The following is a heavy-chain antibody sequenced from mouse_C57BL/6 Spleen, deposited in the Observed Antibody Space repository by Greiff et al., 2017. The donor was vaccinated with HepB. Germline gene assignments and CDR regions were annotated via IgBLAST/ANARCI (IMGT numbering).Heavy chain of an antibody. D-gene: IGHD3-3*01. CDR3: TREGGDNSVIAY. Sequence: VQLQQSGAELVKPGASVKMSCKASGYTFNSYWITWVKQRPGQGLEWIGDIYPGSGSTNYNEKFKSKATLTVDTSYSTAYMQRSSLTSEAAAVYCRTREGGDNSVIAYWGQGTLVTVSA. J-gene: IGHJ3*01. V-gene: IGHV1-55*01. CDR2: IYPGSGST. CDR1: GYTFNSYW.